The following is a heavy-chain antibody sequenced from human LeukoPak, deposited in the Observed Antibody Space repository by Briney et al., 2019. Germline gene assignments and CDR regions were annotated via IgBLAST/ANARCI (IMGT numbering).Heavy chain of an antibody. J-gene: IGHJ4*02. CDR2: ISYDGSNK. Sequence: GGSLRLSCAASGFTFSSYGMHWVRQAPGKGLEWVAVISYDGSNKYYADSVKGRFTISRDNSKNTLYLQMNSLRAEDTAVYYCARSEYHFWSTYPFDYWGQGTLVTVSS. V-gene: IGHV3-30*03. CDR1: GFTFSSYG. CDR3: ARSEYHFWSTYPFDY. D-gene: IGHD3-3*01.